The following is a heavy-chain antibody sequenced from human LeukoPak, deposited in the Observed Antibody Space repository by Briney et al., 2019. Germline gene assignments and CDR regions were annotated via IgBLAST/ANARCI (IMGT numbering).Heavy chain of an antibody. D-gene: IGHD4-23*01. Sequence: GGSLRLACAASGFTFSNFWMSWVRQAPGKGLEWVSYISGSGRAIFHADSVKGRVTISRDNAKKSLYLQMISLRDEDTAVYYCARGRYGSNSADFDYWGQGTLVTVSS. CDR1: GFTFSNFW. J-gene: IGHJ4*02. CDR2: ISGSGRAI. V-gene: IGHV3-48*02. CDR3: ARGRYGSNSADFDY.